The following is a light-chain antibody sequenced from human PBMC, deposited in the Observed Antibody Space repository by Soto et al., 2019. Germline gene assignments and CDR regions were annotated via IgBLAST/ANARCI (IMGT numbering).Light chain of an antibody. V-gene: IGKV3-20*01. J-gene: IGKJ4*01. CDR3: QQFSSYPLT. CDR1: QNINSDY. Sequence: EIVLTQLPGTLSCSPGERATPSSGPSQNINSDYFAWYQQKPGQAPRLPIFGASTRATGIPDRFSGSGAGAYFNLTISRLEPADFAVYYCQQFSSYPLTFGGGTKVDIK. CDR2: GAS.